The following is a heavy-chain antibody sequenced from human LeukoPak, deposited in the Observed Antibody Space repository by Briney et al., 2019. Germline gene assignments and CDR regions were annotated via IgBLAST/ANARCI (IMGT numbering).Heavy chain of an antibody. CDR1: GFTFSSHS. CDR3: ARVRSGYDTPLDY. J-gene: IGHJ4*02. D-gene: IGHD5-12*01. CDR2: ITSSSSYT. Sequence: SGGSLRLSCAASGFTFSSHSMNWVRQAPGKGLEWVSSITSSSSYTYYADSVKGRFTISRDNPKNSLYLQMNSLRAEDTAVYYCARVRSGYDTPLDYWGQGTLVTVSS. V-gene: IGHV3-21*01.